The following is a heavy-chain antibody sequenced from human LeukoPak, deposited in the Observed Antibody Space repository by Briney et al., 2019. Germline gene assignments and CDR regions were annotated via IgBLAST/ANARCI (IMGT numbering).Heavy chain of an antibody. Sequence: GRSLRLSCAASGFTFSSYAMHWVRQAPGKGLEWVAVISYDGSNKYYADSVKGRFTISRDNSKNTLYLQMNSLRAEDTAVYYCARGLEYSSSSGFPYFDYWGQGTLVTVSS. J-gene: IGHJ4*02. D-gene: IGHD6-6*01. CDR1: GFTFSSYA. V-gene: IGHV3-30-3*01. CDR3: ARGLEYSSSSGFPYFDY. CDR2: ISYDGSNK.